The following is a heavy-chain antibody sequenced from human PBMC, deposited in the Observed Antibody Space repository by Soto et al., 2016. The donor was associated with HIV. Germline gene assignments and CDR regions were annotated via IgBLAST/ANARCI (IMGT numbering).Heavy chain of an antibody. J-gene: IGHJ4*02. CDR1: GGSFNGFY. D-gene: IGHD3-16*01. Sequence: QVQQWGAGLLKPSETLSLTCAIDGGSFNGFYWSWIRQAPGKGLEWIGESMNQDGYSNYNPSLKSRATISVDTSKNQFSLKLKSLTSEDTAVYYCVARNGGGGRTSWGQGTQVIVSS. CDR2: SMNQDGYS. V-gene: IGHV4-34*02. CDR3: VARNGGGGRTS.